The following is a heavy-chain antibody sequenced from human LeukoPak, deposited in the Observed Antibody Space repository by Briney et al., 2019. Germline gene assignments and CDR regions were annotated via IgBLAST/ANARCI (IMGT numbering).Heavy chain of an antibody. J-gene: IGHJ4*02. CDR1: GFTFSSYG. Sequence: GGSLRLSCAASGFTFSSYGMHWVRQAPGKGLEWVAVIWYDGSNKYYADSVKGRFTISRDNSKNTLYLQMNSLRAEDTAVYYCAKDLHGHSSSWYSYWGQGTLVTVAS. CDR2: IWYDGSNK. V-gene: IGHV3-33*06. CDR3: AKDLHGHSSSWYSY. D-gene: IGHD6-13*01.